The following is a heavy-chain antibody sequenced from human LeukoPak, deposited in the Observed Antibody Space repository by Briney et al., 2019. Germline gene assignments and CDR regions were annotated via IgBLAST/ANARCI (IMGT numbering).Heavy chain of an antibody. D-gene: IGHD6-13*01. J-gene: IGHJ3*02. CDR3: ARDPVEQQLVKETAFDI. Sequence: PSETLSLTCTVSGGSISSGSYYWSWIRQPAGKGLEWIGRIYTSGSTNYNPSLKSRNTISVDTSKNQFSLKLSSVTAADTAVYYCARDPVEQQLVKETAFDIWGQGTMVTVSS. CDR1: GGSISSGSYY. CDR2: IYTSGST. V-gene: IGHV4-61*02.